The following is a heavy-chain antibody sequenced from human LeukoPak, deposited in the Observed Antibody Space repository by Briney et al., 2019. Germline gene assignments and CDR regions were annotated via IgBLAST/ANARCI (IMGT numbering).Heavy chain of an antibody. CDR1: GFTFRSYA. CDR2: ISGNGDST. D-gene: IGHD3-16*01. CDR3: AKDRPGGFDY. J-gene: IGHJ4*02. Sequence: GGSLRLSCAASGFTFRSYAMCWVRQAPGKGLEWVSFISGNGDSTYYADSVKGRFTISRDNSKGTLYVQLNSLTAEDTAVYYCAKDRPGGFDYWGQGALVTVSS. V-gene: IGHV3-23*01.